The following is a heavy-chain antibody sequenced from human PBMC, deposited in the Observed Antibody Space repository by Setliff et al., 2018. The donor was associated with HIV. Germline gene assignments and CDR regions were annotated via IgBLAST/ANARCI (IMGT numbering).Heavy chain of an antibody. CDR3: ARDRGILSNWLYYFDS. V-gene: IGHV4-39*07. Sequence: SETLSLTCTVSGGSISSSSYYWGWIRQPPGKGLEWIGSIYYSGNTYYNPSLKSRVTIPVDTSKNQFSLNLNSVTAADTALYYCARDRGILSNWLYYFDSWGQGTLVTVSS. CDR2: IYYSGNT. D-gene: IGHD6-13*01. CDR1: GGSISSSSYY. J-gene: IGHJ4*02.